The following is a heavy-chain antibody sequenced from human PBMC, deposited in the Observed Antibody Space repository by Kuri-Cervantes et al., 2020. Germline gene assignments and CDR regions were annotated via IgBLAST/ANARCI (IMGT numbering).Heavy chain of an antibody. D-gene: IGHD3-9*01. CDR1: GFTFNTYW. CDR2: VRQDGNEK. V-gene: IGHV3-7*03. J-gene: IGHJ4*02. CDR3: ARAGYYDILTGYSANDY. Sequence: GESLKISCAASGFTFNTYWMDWVRQAPGKGLEWVANVRQDGNEKNYGDSVKGRFTISRDNAKNSLYLQMNSLRAEDTAVYYCARAGYYDILTGYSANDYWGQGTLVTVSS.